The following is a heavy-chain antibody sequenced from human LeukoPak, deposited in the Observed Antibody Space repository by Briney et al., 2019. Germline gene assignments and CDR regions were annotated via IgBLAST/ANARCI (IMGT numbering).Heavy chain of an antibody. CDR3: AREFSSGWYDY. D-gene: IGHD6-19*01. J-gene: IGHJ4*02. Sequence: GGSLRLSCAASGFTFSSYWMHWVRQAPGKGLVWVSRINSDGSSTSYADSAKGRFTISRDNAKNTLYLQMNSLRAEETAVYYCAREFSSGWYDYWGQGTLVTVSS. CDR1: GFTFSSYW. CDR2: INSDGSST. V-gene: IGHV3-74*01.